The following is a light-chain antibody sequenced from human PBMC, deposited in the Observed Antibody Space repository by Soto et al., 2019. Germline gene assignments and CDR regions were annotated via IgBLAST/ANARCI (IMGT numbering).Light chain of an antibody. Sequence: ETVLTQSPATLSLSPGERATLSCRASQNVNRYVAWYQQKPGQAPRLLIYDASTRAAGVPARFSGSGSGTYFSLSISSLEPEDFAVYYCQEHNSFGGGTKVEIK. CDR1: QNVNRY. J-gene: IGKJ4*01. CDR2: DAS. V-gene: IGKV3-11*01. CDR3: QEHNS.